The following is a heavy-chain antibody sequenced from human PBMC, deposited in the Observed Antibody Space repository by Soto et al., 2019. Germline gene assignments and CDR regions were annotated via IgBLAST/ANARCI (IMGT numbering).Heavy chain of an antibody. J-gene: IGHJ3*02. CDR3: TKDPTGGWLPHAFDI. CDR1: GFTFSSYA. CDR2: ISGSGGST. Sequence: PGGSLRLSCAASGFTFSSYAMSWVRQAPGKGLEWVSAISGSGGSTYYADSVKGRFTISRDNSKNTLYLQMNSLRAEDTAVYYCTKDPTGGWLPHAFDIWGQGTMVTVSS. V-gene: IGHV3-23*01. D-gene: IGHD3-16*01.